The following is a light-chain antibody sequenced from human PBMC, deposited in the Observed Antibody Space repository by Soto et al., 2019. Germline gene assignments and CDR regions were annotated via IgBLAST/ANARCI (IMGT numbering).Light chain of an antibody. J-gene: IGKJ1*01. CDR2: GES. V-gene: IGKV3-15*01. Sequence: EIVMTQSPATLSVSPGERATLSCRASQSVSSNLAWYQQKPGQAPRLLIYGESTRATGIPARLSGSGSGTEFPLTSSSLHSEDCAISSCQQYNIWPQWTFGQGPKVEL. CDR1: QSVSSN. CDR3: QQYNIWPQWT.